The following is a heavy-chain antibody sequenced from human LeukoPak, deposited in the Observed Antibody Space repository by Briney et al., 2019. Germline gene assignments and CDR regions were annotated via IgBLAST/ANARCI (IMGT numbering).Heavy chain of an antibody. D-gene: IGHD7-27*01. Sequence: GSSVKVSCKASGGTFSSYAISWVRQAPGQGLEWMGRIIPILGIANYAQKFQGRVTITADKSTSTAYMELSSLRSEDTAVYYCAKDGWGSDYYYYGMDVWGQGTTVTVSS. CDR3: AKDGWGSDYYYYGMDV. J-gene: IGHJ6*02. V-gene: IGHV1-69*04. CDR2: IIPILGIA. CDR1: GGTFSSYA.